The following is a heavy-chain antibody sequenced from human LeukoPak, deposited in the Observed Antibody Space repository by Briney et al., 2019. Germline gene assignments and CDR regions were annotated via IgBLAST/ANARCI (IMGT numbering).Heavy chain of an antibody. V-gene: IGHV1-8*03. CDR3: ARINPAVSYMISSH. Sequence: ASVKVSCKASGYTFTSYDINWVRQATGQGLEWMGWMNPNSGNTGYAQEFQGRVTITRNTSISTAYMELSSLRSEDTAVYYCARINPAVSYMISSHWGQGTLVTVSS. CDR1: GYTFTSYD. CDR2: MNPNSGNT. D-gene: IGHD3-22*01. J-gene: IGHJ4*02.